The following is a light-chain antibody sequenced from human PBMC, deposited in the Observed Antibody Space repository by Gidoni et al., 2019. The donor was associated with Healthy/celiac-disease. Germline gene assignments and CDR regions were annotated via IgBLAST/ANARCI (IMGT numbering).Light chain of an antibody. V-gene: IGKV3-15*01. CDR2: GAS. Sequence: EMVMTQSPATLSVSPGERATLSCRASQSVSSNLAWYQQKPGQAPRLLIYGASTRATGIPARFSGRGSGTEFTLTISSLQSEDFAVYYCQQYNNWPQTFGQGTKVEIK. CDR1: QSVSSN. CDR3: QQYNNWPQT. J-gene: IGKJ1*01.